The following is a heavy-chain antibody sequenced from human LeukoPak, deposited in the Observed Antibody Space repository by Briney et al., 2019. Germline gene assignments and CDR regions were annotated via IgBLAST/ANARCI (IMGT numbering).Heavy chain of an antibody. CDR1: GFTFTTYW. Sequence: GGSLRLSCAASGFTFTTYWMSWVRQAPGKGLEWVAVIVYDGSHQYYTDSVKGRFTISRDNSKNTVFLQMDSLRAEDTGVYYCVKGSGTNDYGMDTWGQGTTVTVPS. V-gene: IGHV3-30*18. CDR2: IVYDGSHQ. D-gene: IGHD3-10*01. J-gene: IGHJ6*02. CDR3: VKGSGTNDYGMDT.